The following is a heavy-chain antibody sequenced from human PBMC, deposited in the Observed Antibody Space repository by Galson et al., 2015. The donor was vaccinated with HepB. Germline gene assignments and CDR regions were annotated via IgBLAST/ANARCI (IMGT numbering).Heavy chain of an antibody. D-gene: IGHD3-10*01. J-gene: IGHJ5*02. Sequence: SVKVSCKVSGYTLTELSMHWVRQAPGKGLEWMGGFDPEDGETIYAQKFQGRVTMTEDTSTDTAYMELSSLRSEDAAVYYCATVLWFGAKKGGWFDPWGQGTLVTPSS. CDR2: FDPEDGET. CDR3: ATVLWFGAKKGGWFDP. V-gene: IGHV1-24*01. CDR1: GYTLTELS.